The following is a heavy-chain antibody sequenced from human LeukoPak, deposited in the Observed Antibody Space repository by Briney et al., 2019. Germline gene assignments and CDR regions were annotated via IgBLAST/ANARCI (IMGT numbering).Heavy chain of an antibody. J-gene: IGHJ4*02. CDR3: ARTHPTLAAADY. CDR2: IYHSGGT. CDR1: GYSISSGYY. Sequence: SETLSLTCTVSGYSISSGYYWGCLRQPPGKGVEWIGSIYHSGGTYYNPSLKRRVTISVDTSKNQFSLKLSSVTAADTAVYYCARTHPTLAAADYWGQGTLVTVSS. V-gene: IGHV4-38-2*02. D-gene: IGHD6-13*01.